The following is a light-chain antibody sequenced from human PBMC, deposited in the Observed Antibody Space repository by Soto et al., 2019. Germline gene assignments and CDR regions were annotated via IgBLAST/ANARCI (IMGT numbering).Light chain of an antibody. V-gene: IGKV3-20*01. CDR2: GAS. CDR1: QSVSSTY. CDR3: QQYGSSSYT. J-gene: IGKJ2*01. Sequence: EIVLTQSPGTLSLSPGERATLSCRASQSVSSTYLAWYQHKPGQPPRLLIYGASSRAPGIPDRFSGRGSRTDFTLTISRLEPEDFAIYYCQQYGSSSYTFGQGTKLEIK.